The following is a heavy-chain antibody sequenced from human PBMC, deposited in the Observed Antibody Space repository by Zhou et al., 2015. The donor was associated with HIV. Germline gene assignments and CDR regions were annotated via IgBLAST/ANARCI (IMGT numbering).Heavy chain of an antibody. V-gene: IGHV3-49*03. CDR1: GFTFGDYA. Sequence: EVQLVESGGGLVQPGRSLRLSCTASGFTFGDYAMSWFRQAPGKGLEWVGFIRSKAYGGTTEYAASVKGRFTISRDDSKSIAYLQMNSLKTEDTAVYYCTRESELRFLEFGGYPFDYWARNLVTVSS. CDR3: TRESELRFLEFGGYPFDY. D-gene: IGHD3-3*01. J-gene: IGHJ4*01. CDR2: IRSKAYGGTT.